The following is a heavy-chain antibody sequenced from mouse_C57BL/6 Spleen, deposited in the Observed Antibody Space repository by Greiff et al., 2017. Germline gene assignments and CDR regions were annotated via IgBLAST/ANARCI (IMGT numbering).Heavy chain of an antibody. D-gene: IGHD1-1*01. CDR3: AREITTVVIYYFDY. CDR1: GYTFTSYW. CDR2: IYPGSGST. V-gene: IGHV1-55*01. Sequence: QVQLQQPGAELVKPGASVKMSCKASGYTFTSYWITWVKQRPGQGLEWIGDIYPGSGSTNYNEKFKSKATLTVDTSSSTAYMQLSSLTSEDSAVYDCAREITTVVIYYFDYWGQGTTLTVSS. J-gene: IGHJ2*01.